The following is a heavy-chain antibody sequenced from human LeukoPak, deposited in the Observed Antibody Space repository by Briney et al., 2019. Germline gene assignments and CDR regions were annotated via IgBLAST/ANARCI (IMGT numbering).Heavy chain of an antibody. V-gene: IGHV3-7*01. CDR1: GFTSGNHW. J-gene: IGHJ4*02. D-gene: IGHD3-10*01. CDR3: GRAYGAGSCDY. CDR2: INQDGSEK. Sequence: GGSLRLSCAASGFTSGNHWMSWVRQAPGKGLEWVANINQDGSEKYYVDSVKGRFTISRDNAKNSLYLQMNSLRAEDTAVYCCGRAYGAGSCDYWGQGTLVTVSS.